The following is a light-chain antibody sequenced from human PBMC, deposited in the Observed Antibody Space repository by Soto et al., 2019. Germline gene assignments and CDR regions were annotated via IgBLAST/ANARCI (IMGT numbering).Light chain of an antibody. CDR2: GAS. CDR3: QQRSNWPPIT. CDR1: QSVSSY. Sequence: EIVLTQYPATLSLSPGERATLSCRASQSVSSYLAWYQQKPGQAPRLLIYGASSRATGIPDRFSGSGSGTDFTLTISRLEPEDFAVYYCQQRSNWPPITFGQGTRLEIK. V-gene: IGKV3-11*01. J-gene: IGKJ5*01.